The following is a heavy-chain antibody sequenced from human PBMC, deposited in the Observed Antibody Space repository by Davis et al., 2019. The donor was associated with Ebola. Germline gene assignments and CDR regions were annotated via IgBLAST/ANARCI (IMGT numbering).Heavy chain of an antibody. J-gene: IGHJ6*02. Sequence: SETLSLTCTVSGGSISSSSYYWGWIRQPPGKGLEWIGEINHSGSTNYNPSLKSRATISVDTSKNQFSLKLSSVTAADTAVYYCARGAVYYYGSGSYQGRAYYYYYGMDVWGQGTTVTVSS. CDR3: ARGAVYYYGSGSYQGRAYYYYYGMDV. V-gene: IGHV4-39*07. D-gene: IGHD3-10*01. CDR1: GGSISSSSYY. CDR2: INHSGST.